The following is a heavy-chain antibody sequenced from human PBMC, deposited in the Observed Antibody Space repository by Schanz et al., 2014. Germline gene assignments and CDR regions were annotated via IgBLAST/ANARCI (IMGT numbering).Heavy chain of an antibody. V-gene: IGHV3-53*01. J-gene: IGHJ3*01. Sequence: EVQLVESGGGLIQPGGSLRLSCAVSGFTVNTNYMSWVRQAPGKGLEWISSMYINSGSTQYADSVKGRFIISRDSSKNTLFLPMNSLRAEATAVYFCARDGGRDGYNLAFDVWGQGTLVTVSS. D-gene: IGHD5-12*01. CDR1: GFTVNTNY. CDR3: ARDGGRDGYNLAFDV. CDR2: MYINSGST.